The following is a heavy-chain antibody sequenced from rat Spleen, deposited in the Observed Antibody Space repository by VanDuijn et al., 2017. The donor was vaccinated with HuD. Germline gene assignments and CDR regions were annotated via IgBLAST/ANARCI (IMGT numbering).Heavy chain of an antibody. CDR3: TRDPITTRDYFDY. V-gene: IGHV2S12*01. CDR2: ISSGGST. D-gene: IGHD1-1*01. J-gene: IGHJ2*01. CDR1: GFSLISNG. Sequence: QVQLKKSGPGLVQPSQTLSLTCTVSGFSLISNGVSWVRQPPGKGLEWIAAISSGGSTYFNSVLKSRLSISRDTSKSQVFLKMNSLQTEDTAIYFCTRDPITTRDYFDYWGQGVMVTVSS.